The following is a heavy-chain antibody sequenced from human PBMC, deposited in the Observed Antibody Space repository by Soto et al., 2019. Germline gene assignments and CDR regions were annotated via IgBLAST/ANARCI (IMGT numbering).Heavy chain of an antibody. Sequence: GGSLRLSCAASGFTVSSHYMRWVGQAPGKGLEWVSAIYSGGRKYFADSVKGRFTISRDNSKNTLYLQMNSLRAEDTAVYYCARDPLPCHGSTGMDVWGQGTTVTVSS. CDR1: GFTVSSHY. D-gene: IGHD1-1*01. V-gene: IGHV3-53*01. CDR2: IYSGGRK. CDR3: ARDPLPCHGSTGMDV. J-gene: IGHJ6*02.